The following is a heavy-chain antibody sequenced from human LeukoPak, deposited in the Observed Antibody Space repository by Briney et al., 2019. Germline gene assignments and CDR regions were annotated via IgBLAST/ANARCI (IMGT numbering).Heavy chain of an antibody. D-gene: IGHD6-13*01. Sequence: SETLSLTCTVSGGSISSDNYYWGWIRQPPGKGLEWIGSIYHSGSTYYNPALKSRVTISVDTSKNQFSLKLSSVTAADTAVYYCASEIAAAGPYFDYWGQGTLVTVSS. CDR2: IYHSGST. CDR1: GGSISSDNYY. V-gene: IGHV4-39*07. CDR3: ASEIAAAGPYFDY. J-gene: IGHJ4*02.